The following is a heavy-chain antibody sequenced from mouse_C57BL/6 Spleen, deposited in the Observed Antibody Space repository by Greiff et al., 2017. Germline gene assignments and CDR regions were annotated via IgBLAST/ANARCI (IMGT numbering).Heavy chain of an antibody. J-gene: IGHJ4*01. CDR3: ARSPLTTVVSDGAMDY. V-gene: IGHV1-7*01. CDR2: INPSSGYN. Sequence: QVQLQQSGAELAKPGASVKLSCKASGYTFTSYWMHWVKQRPGQGLEWIGYINPSSGYNKYNQKLKDKATLTADKSSSTAYMQLRSLTYEDSAVYYCARSPLTTVVSDGAMDYWGQGTSVTVSS. D-gene: IGHD1-1*01. CDR1: GYTFTSYW.